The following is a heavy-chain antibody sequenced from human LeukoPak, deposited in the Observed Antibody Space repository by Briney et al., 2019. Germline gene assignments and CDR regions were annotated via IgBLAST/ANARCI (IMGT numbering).Heavy chain of an antibody. V-gene: IGHV3-74*01. CDR3: ARSGYYYHYDY. D-gene: IGHD3-22*01. J-gene: IGHJ4*02. CDR2: INSDGSST. CDR1: GFTFSSYW. Sequence: PGGSLRLXCAASGFTFSSYWMHWVRQAPGKGLVWVSRINSDGSSTSYADSVKGRFTISRDNAKNTLYLQMNSLRAEDTAVYYCARSGYYYHYDYWGQGTLVTVSS.